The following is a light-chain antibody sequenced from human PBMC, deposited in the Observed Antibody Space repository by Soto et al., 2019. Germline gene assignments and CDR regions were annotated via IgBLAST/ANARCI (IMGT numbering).Light chain of an antibody. CDR2: GAS. CDR1: QSVSNNY. CDR3: QQYGSSPGT. Sequence: EVVMRQSPATLSVSPGEGATLSCRASQSVSNNYLAWYQQKPGQAPRLLIYGASSRATGIPDRFSGSGSGTDFTLTISRLEPEDFAVYYCQQYGSSPGTFGQGNKVDIK. V-gene: IGKV3-20*01. J-gene: IGKJ1*01.